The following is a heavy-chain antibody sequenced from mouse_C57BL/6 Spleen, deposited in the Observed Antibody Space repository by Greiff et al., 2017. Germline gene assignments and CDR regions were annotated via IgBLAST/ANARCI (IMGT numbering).Heavy chain of an antibody. CDR2: IYPSDSET. Sequence: VQLQQPGAELVRPGASVKLSCKASGYTFTSYWMDWVKQRPGQGLEWIGNIYPSDSETHYNQKFKDKATLTVDKSSSTAYMQLSSLTSEDSAVYYCARGRGSPYFDVGGTGTTVTVSS. V-gene: IGHV1-61*01. J-gene: IGHJ1*03. CDR1: GYTFTSYW. CDR3: ARGRGSPYFDV.